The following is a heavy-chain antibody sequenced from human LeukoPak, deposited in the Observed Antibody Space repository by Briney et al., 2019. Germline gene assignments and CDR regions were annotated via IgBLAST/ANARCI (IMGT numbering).Heavy chain of an antibody. D-gene: IGHD5-12*01. CDR1: GFTFSSYW. CDR3: ARERGYSGYDETYYFDY. Sequence: GGSLRLSCAASGFTFSSYWMHWVRQAPGKGLVWVSRINSDGSSTSYADSVKGRFTISRDNSKNTLYLQMNSLRAEDTAVYYCARERGYSGYDETYYFDYWGQGTLVTVSS. CDR2: INSDGSST. V-gene: IGHV3-74*01. J-gene: IGHJ4*02.